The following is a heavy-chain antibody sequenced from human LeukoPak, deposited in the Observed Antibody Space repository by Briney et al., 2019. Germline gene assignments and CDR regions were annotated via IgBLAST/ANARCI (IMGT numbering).Heavy chain of an antibody. V-gene: IGHV1-69*01. CDR2: IIPIFGTA. CDR1: GGTFSSYA. CDR3: ARDKDGSSFFDY. J-gene: IGHJ4*02. D-gene: IGHD6-13*01. Sequence: SVKVSCKASGGTFSSYAISWVRQAPGQGLEWMGGIIPIFGTANYAQKFQGRVTITADESTSTAYMELSSLRSEDTAVYYCARDKDGSSFFDYWGQGTLVTASS.